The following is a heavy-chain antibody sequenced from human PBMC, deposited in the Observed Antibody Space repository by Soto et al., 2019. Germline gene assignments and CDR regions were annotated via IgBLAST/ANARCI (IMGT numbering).Heavy chain of an antibody. J-gene: IGHJ6*02. V-gene: IGHV1-3*01. Sequence: SVKVSCKASGYTFTSYAMHWVRQAPGQRLEWMGWINAGNGNTKYSQKFQGRVTITRDTSASTAYMELSSLRSEDTAVYYCARFSTVTTPWGTGSGYYYYGMDVWGQGTTVTVCS. CDR1: GYTFTSYA. CDR3: ARFSTVTTPWGTGSGYYYYGMDV. CDR2: INAGNGNT. D-gene: IGHD4-4*01.